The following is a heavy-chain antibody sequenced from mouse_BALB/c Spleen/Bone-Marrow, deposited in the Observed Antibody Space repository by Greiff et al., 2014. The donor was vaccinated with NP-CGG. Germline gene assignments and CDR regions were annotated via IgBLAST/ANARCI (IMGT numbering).Heavy chain of an antibody. CDR1: GFNIKDTY. CDR2: IDLANGNT. Sequence: EVQLQQSGAELVKPGASVKLSCTASGFNIKDTYMHWVKQRPEQGLEWIGRIDLANGNTKYDPKFQGKATITADASSNTAYLQLSSLTSEDTAVYYCARYYYGSSYFDYWSQGTTLTVSS. V-gene: IGHV14-3*02. CDR3: ARYYYGSSYFDY. J-gene: IGHJ2*01. D-gene: IGHD1-1*01.